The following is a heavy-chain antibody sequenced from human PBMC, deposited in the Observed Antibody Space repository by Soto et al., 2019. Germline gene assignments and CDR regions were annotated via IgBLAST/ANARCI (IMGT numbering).Heavy chain of an antibody. J-gene: IGHJ6*03. Sequence: QVQLQESGPGLVKPSQTLSLTCTVSGGSISRGGYYWSWIRQHPGQGLEWIGYIYYSGGTYYNPSLKSRVTISVVTSENQFSLRLSSVTAADTAVYYCAGKDSGYADYMDVWGKGTTVTVSS. CDR3: AGKDSGYADYMDV. CDR1: GGSISRGGYY. CDR2: IYYSGGT. D-gene: IGHD5-12*01. V-gene: IGHV4-31*03.